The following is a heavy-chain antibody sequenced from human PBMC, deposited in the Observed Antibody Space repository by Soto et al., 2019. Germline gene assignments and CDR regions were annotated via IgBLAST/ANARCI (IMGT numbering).Heavy chain of an antibody. CDR3: ARPLHYYDGSGYSAY. J-gene: IGHJ4*02. Sequence: GGSLRLSCAASGGTFSSYAMNWVRQAPGKGLEWVSSISSSSTYIYYADSVKGRFTISRDNAKNSLYLQMNSLRAEDTAVYYCARPLHYYDGSGYSAYWGQGTLVTVSS. D-gene: IGHD3-22*01. CDR2: ISSSSTYI. V-gene: IGHV3-21*01. CDR1: GGTFSSYA.